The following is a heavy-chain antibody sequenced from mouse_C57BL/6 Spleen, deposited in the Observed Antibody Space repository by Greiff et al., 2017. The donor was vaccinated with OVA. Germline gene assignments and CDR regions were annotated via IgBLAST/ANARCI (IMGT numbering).Heavy chain of an antibody. Sequence: VQLQQPGAELVMPGASVKLSCKASGYTFTSYWMHWVKQRPGQGLEWIGEIDPSDSYTNYNQKFKGKSTLTVDKSSSTAYMQLSSLTSEDSAVYYCARRGSPYAMDYWGQGTSGTVSS. J-gene: IGHJ4*01. CDR1: GYTFTSYW. V-gene: IGHV1-69*01. CDR3: ARRGSPYAMDY. CDR2: IDPSDSYT.